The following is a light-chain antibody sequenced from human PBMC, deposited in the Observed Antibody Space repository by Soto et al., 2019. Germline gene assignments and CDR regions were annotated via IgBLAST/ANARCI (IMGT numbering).Light chain of an antibody. CDR3: QQYNNWPPWT. CDR2: DAS. V-gene: IGKV3-15*01. J-gene: IGKJ1*01. CDR1: QSVSSY. Sequence: EIVLTQSPATLSLSPGERATLSCRASQSVSSYLAWYQQKPGQAPRLLIYDASNRATGIPARFSGSGSGTEFTLTISRLQSEDFAVYYCQQYNNWPPWTFGQGTKVDIK.